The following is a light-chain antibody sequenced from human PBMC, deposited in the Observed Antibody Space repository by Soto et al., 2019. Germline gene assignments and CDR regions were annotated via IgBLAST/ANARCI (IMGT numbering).Light chain of an antibody. CDR2: DET. CDR1: QTISPY. CDR3: QQYYSEPTWT. Sequence: DIQMTQSPSSLSTYVGDRVTITCRASQTISPYLNWYQHKAGEAPKLLIYDETRLQSGVPSRFSGSGYGTDFTLTNSSRQPEDFAIYYCQQYYSEPTWTFGQGTKVELK. J-gene: IGKJ1*01. V-gene: IGKV1-39*01.